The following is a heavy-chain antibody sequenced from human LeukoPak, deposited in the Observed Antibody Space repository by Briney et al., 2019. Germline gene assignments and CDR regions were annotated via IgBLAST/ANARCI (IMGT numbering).Heavy chain of an antibody. Sequence: GGSLRLSCAASGFTFSTYGMIWVRQAPGKGLEWVAFIRHDGSNEYYADSVKGRFIISRDNSRNTLYLQMNSLRPEDTAVYYCAKDRPAYYDGSGYFDYWGQGTLVTVSS. CDR3: AKDRPAYYDGSGYFDY. J-gene: IGHJ4*02. D-gene: IGHD3-10*01. CDR1: GFTFSTYG. CDR2: IRHDGSNE. V-gene: IGHV3-30*02.